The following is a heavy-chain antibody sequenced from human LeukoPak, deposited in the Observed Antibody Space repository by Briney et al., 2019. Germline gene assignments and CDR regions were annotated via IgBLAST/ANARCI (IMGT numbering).Heavy chain of an antibody. CDR3: ARGLLEGGYSNYYYYYYYMDV. CDR2: LYYSGST. CDR1: GDSISSSSYY. V-gene: IGHV4-39*07. J-gene: IGHJ6*03. D-gene: IGHD3-22*01. Sequence: SETLSLTCTVSGDSISSSSYYWGWIRQPPGKGLEWLGSLYYSGSTYYNPSLKSRVTISVDTSKNQFSLKLSSVTAADTAVYYCARGLLEGGYSNYYYYYYYMDVWGKGTTVTVSS.